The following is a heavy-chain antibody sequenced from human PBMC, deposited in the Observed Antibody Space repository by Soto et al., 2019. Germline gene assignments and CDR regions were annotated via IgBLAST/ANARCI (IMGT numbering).Heavy chain of an antibody. CDR3: ARSYVTSRPIDF. CDR2: TNPSDGST. V-gene: IGHV1-46*01. Sequence: ASVKVSCKASGYSLTSYYMHWLRRAPGQGLEWMGITNPSDGSTNYARKFQGRVTMTSDTSTSTVYMEMSSLRSEDTAMYYCARSYVTSRPIDFWGQGTLVTVSS. CDR1: GYSLTSYY. D-gene: IGHD3-10*02. J-gene: IGHJ4*02.